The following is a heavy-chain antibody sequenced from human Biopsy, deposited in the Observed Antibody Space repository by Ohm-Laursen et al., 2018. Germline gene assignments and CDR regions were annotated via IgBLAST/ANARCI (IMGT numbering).Heavy chain of an antibody. V-gene: IGHV1-69*06. CDR2: NIPILGTG. CDR1: GGTFSNYG. D-gene: IGHD3-9*01. CDR3: ATKLTGYFHH. J-gene: IGHJ1*01. Sequence: SSVKVSCKAPGGTFSNYGVNWVRQAPGQGLEWLGGNIPILGTGNYAQKFQDRVTVAADTSTSTATMELRSLRSDDTAMYYCATKLTGYFHHWGQGTLVIVSS.